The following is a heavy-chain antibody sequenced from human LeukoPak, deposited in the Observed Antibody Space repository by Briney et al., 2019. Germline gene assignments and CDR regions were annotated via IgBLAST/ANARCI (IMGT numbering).Heavy chain of an antibody. Sequence: GGSLRLSCAASEFTFSSYSMNWVRQAPGKGLEWVGRIKSKTDGGTTDYAAPVKGRFTISRDDSKNTLYLQMNSLKTEDTAVYYCTRGPLSSITWGQGPLVTVSS. D-gene: IGHD1-14*01. CDR2: IKSKTDGGTT. CDR1: EFTFSSYS. V-gene: IGHV3-15*01. J-gene: IGHJ4*02. CDR3: TRGPLSSIT.